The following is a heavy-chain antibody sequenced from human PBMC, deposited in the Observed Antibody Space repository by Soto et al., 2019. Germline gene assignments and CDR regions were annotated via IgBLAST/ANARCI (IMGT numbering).Heavy chain of an antibody. D-gene: IGHD3-22*01. J-gene: IGHJ4*02. V-gene: IGHV3-74*03. CDR3: AITYYYDTSGYHATFDA. Sequence: PGGSLRLSCVVSGFTFDTYWMHWVRQAAGKGLVWVTGISSDGSSITYAASVKGRFTISRDNAKNTLYLQMKSLRAEDTAIYYCAITYYYDTSGYHATFDAWGQGTLVTVSS. CDR1: GFTFDTYW. CDR2: ISSDGSSI.